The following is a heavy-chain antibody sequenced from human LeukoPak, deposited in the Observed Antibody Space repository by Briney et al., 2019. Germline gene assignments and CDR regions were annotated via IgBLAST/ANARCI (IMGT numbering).Heavy chain of an antibody. V-gene: IGHV4-59*08. J-gene: IGHJ4*02. Sequence: SETLSLTCTVSGGSISSYYWSWIRQPPGKGLEWIGYIYYSGSANYNPSLRSRVTISVDTSENQFSLKLSSVTAADTAVYYCARGYSSSWYYFDYWGQGTLVTVSS. CDR2: IYYSGSA. CDR3: ARGYSSSWYYFDY. D-gene: IGHD6-13*01. CDR1: GGSISSYY.